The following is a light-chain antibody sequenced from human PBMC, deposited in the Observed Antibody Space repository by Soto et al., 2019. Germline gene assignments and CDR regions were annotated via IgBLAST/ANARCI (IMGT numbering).Light chain of an antibody. CDR2: GAS. Sequence: EVVMTQSPGTLSVSPGKRVTLSCRASQTVGSDLAWYQQKPGQAPRLLIYGASTRAAGIPARFSGSGSSTEFSLTISSLQSEDSAIYYCQQYNNWPPFTFGGGPKVEIK. J-gene: IGKJ4*01. CDR1: QTVGSD. CDR3: QQYNNWPPFT. V-gene: IGKV3-15*01.